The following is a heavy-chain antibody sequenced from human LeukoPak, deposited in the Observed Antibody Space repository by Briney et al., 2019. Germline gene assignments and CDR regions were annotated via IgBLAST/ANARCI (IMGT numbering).Heavy chain of an antibody. D-gene: IGHD1-26*01. CDR3: KGSISGSLWVGAFDI. V-gene: IGHV4-59*05. J-gene: IGHJ3*02. CDR2: IYYSGST. CDR1: GFTFSSYW. Sequence: GSLRLSCAASGFTFSSYWMSWVRQAPGKGLEWIGSIYYSGSTYYNPSLKSRVTISVDTSKNQFSLKLSSVTAADTAVYYCKGSISGSLWVGAFDIWGQGTMVTVSS.